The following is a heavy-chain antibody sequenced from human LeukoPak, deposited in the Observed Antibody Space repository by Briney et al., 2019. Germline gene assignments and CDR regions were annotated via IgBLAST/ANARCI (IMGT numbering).Heavy chain of an antibody. D-gene: IGHD3-10*01. CDR3: ARQYGSGDNFDY. J-gene: IGHJ4*02. CDR2: INPSGGST. Sequence: ASVKVSCKASGYTFTGYYMHWVRQAPGQGLEWMGIINPSGGSTSYAQKFQGRVTMTRDMSTSTVYMELSSLRSEDTAVYYCARQYGSGDNFDYWGQGTLVTVSS. V-gene: IGHV1-46*01. CDR1: GYTFTGYY.